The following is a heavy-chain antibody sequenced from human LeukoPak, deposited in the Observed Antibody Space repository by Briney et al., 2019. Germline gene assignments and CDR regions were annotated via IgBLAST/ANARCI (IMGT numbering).Heavy chain of an antibody. CDR2: ISGSGGST. CDR3: AKATTTVPNFDY. CDR1: GFTFSSYA. D-gene: IGHD4-17*01. J-gene: IGHJ4*02. V-gene: IGHV3-23*01. Sequence: QSGGSLRLSCAASGFTFSSYAMSWVRQAPGKGLEWVSAISGSGGSTYYADSVKGRFTISRVNSKNTLYLQMNSLRAEDTAVYYCAKATTTVPNFDYWGQGTLVTVSS.